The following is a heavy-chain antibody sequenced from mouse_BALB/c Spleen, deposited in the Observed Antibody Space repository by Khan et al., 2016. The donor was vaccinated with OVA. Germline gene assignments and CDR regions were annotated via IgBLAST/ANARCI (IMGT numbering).Heavy chain of an antibody. CDR3: ASKIDGSFAY. CDR1: GFTFSSYS. J-gene: IGHJ3*01. Sequence: EVELVESGGDLVKPGGSLKLSCAASGFTFSSYSMSWVRQTPDMRLKWVTSISSGGDYTYYPDSVKGRFTFSRDNAKNTLYLQMSSLKSEDTAMYCCASKIDGSFAYWGQGTLVTVSA. CDR2: ISSGGDYT. D-gene: IGHD2-3*01. V-gene: IGHV5-6*01.